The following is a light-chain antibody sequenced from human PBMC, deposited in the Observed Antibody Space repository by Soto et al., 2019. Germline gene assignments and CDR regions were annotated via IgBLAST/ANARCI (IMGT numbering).Light chain of an antibody. V-gene: IGKV1-5*03. CDR3: QHYSGDRAT. J-gene: IGKJ1*01. Sequence: DIRLDNSPSTLSGSVGDRVTLTCRASQTISSWLAWYQQKPGKAPKLLIYKASTLKSGVPSRFSGSGSGTEFTLTISSLRPDDFATYYCQHYSGDRATFGQGTKVDIK. CDR1: QTISSW. CDR2: KAS.